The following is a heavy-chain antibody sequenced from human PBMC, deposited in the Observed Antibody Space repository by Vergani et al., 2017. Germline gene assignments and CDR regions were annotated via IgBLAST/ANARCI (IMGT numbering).Heavy chain of an antibody. CDR2: INPSGGHT. J-gene: IGHJ4*02. CDR1: GYTSSNYY. V-gene: IGHV1-46*03. Sequence: QVQVVQSGAEVKKSGASVKVSCKTPGYTSSNYYMHWVRQAPGQGLEWMGIINPSGGHTNYAQKFQGRVTMTRDTSTSTVYMELSSLRSEDTAIYYCARGDYGILTGYRYWGQGTLVTVSA. D-gene: IGHD3-9*01. CDR3: ARGDYGILTGYRY.